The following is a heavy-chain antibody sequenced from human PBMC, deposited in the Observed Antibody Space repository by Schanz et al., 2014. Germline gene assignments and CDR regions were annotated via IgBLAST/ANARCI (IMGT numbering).Heavy chain of an antibody. CDR3: AKDPGFAVRGFQMDV. CDR1: GFRLSTYG. CDR2: IGHDGSDK. D-gene: IGHD3-10*01. Sequence: QVQLVESGGGVVQPGGSLRLSCAASGFRLSTYGMHWVRQAPGKGLEWVAFIGHDGSDKFYADSVKGRFTISRDNSKSTLSLEMESLRADDTALYHCAKDPGFAVRGFQMDVGGQGTMVAVSS. V-gene: IGHV3-30*02. J-gene: IGHJ6*02.